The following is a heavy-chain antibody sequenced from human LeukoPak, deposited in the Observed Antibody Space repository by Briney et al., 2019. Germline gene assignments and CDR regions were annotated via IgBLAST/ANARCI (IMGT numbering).Heavy chain of an antibody. CDR2: IYTSGTT. CDR1: GGSISSYY. V-gene: IGHV4-4*07. CDR3: ARDFHP. Sequence: SETLSLTCTVSGGSISSYYWTWVRQPAGKGPEWVGLIYTSGTTNYNPSLKSRVTISLDTSNNQFSLKLTSVTAADTAVYYCARDFHPWGQGTLVTVSS. J-gene: IGHJ5*02.